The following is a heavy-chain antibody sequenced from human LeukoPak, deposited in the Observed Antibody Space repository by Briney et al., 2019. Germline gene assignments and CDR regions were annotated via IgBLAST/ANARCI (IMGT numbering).Heavy chain of an antibody. Sequence: PQTLSLTCTLSGGSPTIYYCSWVRQPPRKGLEWIGYIYNSGSTTYNPSLKSRVTMSVDTSKNQFSLQLSSVAAADTAVYYCAREGYYDSSGYDAFDIWGQGTMVTVSS. CDR3: AREGYYDSSGYDAFDI. V-gene: IGHV4-59*01. D-gene: IGHD3-22*01. J-gene: IGHJ3*02. CDR1: GGSPTIYY. CDR2: IYNSGST.